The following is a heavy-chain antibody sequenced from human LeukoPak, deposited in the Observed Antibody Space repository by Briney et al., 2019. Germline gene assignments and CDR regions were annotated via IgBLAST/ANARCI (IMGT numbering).Heavy chain of an antibody. CDR3: ARLIAARYYFDY. V-gene: IGHV4-34*01. D-gene: IGHD6-6*01. Sequence: SETLSLTCAVYGGSFSGYYWSWIRQPPGKGLEWIGEINHSGSTNYNPSLKGRVTISVDTSKNQFSLKLSSVTAADTAVYYCARLIAARYYFDYWGQGTLVTVSS. CDR1: GGSFSGYY. J-gene: IGHJ4*02. CDR2: INHSGST.